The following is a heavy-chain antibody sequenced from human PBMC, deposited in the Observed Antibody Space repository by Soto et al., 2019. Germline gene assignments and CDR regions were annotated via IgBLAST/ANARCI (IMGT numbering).Heavy chain of an antibody. Sequence: QPVGSPKTAGRGSGFNFRTHCMSCVRQAPGKGLEWVSAISGSGGSTYYADSVKGRFTISRDNSKNTLYLQMNSLRAEDTAVYYCAKSWVSIFGVEYYFDYWGQGTLVTVSS. CDR2: ISGSGGST. D-gene: IGHD3-3*01. CDR3: AKSWVSIFGVEYYFDY. CDR1: GFNFRTHC. J-gene: IGHJ4*02. V-gene: IGHV3-23*01.